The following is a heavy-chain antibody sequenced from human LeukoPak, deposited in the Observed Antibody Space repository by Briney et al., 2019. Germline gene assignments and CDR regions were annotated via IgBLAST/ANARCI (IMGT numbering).Heavy chain of an antibody. Sequence: PSETLSLTCTVSGDSISTYYWSWVRQPPGKGLEWIGYIYYSGSTNYNPSLKSRVTISVDTSKNQFSLKLSSVTAADTAVYYCARDQSPSGAGMDVWGQGTTVTVSS. D-gene: IGHD4-17*01. V-gene: IGHV4-59*01. CDR1: GDSISTYY. J-gene: IGHJ6*02. CDR3: ARDQSPSGAGMDV. CDR2: IYYSGST.